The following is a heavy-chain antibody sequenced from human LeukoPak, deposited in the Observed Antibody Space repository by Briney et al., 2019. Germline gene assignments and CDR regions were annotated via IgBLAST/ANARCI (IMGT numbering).Heavy chain of an antibody. V-gene: IGHV4-59*08. CDR1: GGSISSYY. Sequence: SETLSLTCTVSGGSISSYYWSWIRQPTGKGLEWIGYIYYSGSTNYNPSLKRRVTISVDTSKNRFSLKLSSVTAADTAVYYCATLDGYNLGLSYWGQGTLVTVSS. CDR2: IYYSGST. CDR3: ATLDGYNLGLSY. D-gene: IGHD5-24*01. J-gene: IGHJ4*02.